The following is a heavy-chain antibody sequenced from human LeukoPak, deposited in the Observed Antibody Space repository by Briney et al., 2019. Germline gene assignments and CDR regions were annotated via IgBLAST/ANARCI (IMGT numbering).Heavy chain of an antibody. CDR2: ISGDGVST. CDR1: GLPIADFA. J-gene: IGHJ4*02. Sequence: PGGSLRLSCVASGLPIADFAMHWVRQAPGEGLEWVSLISGDGVSTVYADSVKGRFSISRDNSKNSLSLEMNSLRTEDTAMYYCARESGKFDYWGQGTLVAVSS. CDR3: ARESGKFDY. V-gene: IGHV3-43*02.